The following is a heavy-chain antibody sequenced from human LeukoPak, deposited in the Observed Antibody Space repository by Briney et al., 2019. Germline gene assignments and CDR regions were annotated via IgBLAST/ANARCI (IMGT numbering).Heavy chain of an antibody. V-gene: IGHV1-2*02. CDR2: INPNSGGT. D-gene: IGHD2-15*01. CDR3: ASDKVVVAATPIWFDP. Sequence: ASVKVSCKASGYTFTGYYMHWVRQAPGQGLEWMGWINPNSGGTNYAQKFQGRVTMTRDTSISTAYMELSRLRSDDTAVYYCASDKVVVAATPIWFDPWGQGTLVTVSS. CDR1: GYTFTGYY. J-gene: IGHJ5*02.